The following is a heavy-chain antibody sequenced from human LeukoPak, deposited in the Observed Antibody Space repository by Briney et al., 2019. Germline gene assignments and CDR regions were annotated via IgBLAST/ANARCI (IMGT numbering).Heavy chain of an antibody. CDR1: GGSISSGSYY. CDR3: ARRDSSGYSPDY. CDR2: IYTSGST. Sequence: TLSLTCTVSGGSISSGSYYWSWIRQPAGKGLEWIGRIYTSGSTNYNPSLKSRVTISVDTSKNQFSLKLSSVTAADTAVYYCARRDSSGYSPDYWGQGTLVTVSS. D-gene: IGHD3-22*01. J-gene: IGHJ4*02. V-gene: IGHV4-61*02.